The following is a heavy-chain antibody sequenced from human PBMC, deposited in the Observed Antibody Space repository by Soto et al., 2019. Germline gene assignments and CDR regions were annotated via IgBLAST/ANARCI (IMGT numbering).Heavy chain of an antibody. CDR1: GFTFSSYD. V-gene: IGHV3-23*01. J-gene: IGHJ4*02. CDR3: ANFLGGNAFDY. D-gene: IGHD2-15*01. Sequence: PGGSLRLSCAASGFTFSSYDMRWVRQAPGKGLEWVSAISGSGGSTYYADSARGRFTISRDNAKNTLYRQMNSLRAEDTAVYYCANFLGGNAFDYWGQGTLVTVS. CDR2: ISGSGGST.